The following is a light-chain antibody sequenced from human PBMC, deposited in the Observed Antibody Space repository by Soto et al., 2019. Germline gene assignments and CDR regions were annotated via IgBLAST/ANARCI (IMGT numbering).Light chain of an antibody. CDR1: QSVLYSSNNKNY. CDR3: QQYYITPWT. V-gene: IGKV4-1*01. CDR2: WAS. J-gene: IGKJ1*01. Sequence: DIVMTQSPDSLAVSLGERATINCKSSQSVLYSSNNKNYLAWYQQKPGQPPKLLIYWASTREAGVPARLSGSGSGTDFTLAIMSLQAEDVAVYYCQQYYITPWTFGHGTKVEIK.